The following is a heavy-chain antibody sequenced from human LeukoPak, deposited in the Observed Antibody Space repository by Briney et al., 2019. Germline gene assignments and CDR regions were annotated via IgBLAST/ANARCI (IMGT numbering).Heavy chain of an antibody. V-gene: IGHV3-30*02. CDR1: GFTFSSYG. Sequence: GGSLRLSCAASGFTFSSYGMHWVRQAPGKGLEWVAFIRYDGGNKYYADSVKGRFTISRDNSKNTLYLQMNSLRAEDTAVYYCAKDRSPGWFDPWGQGTLVTVSS. CDR3: AKDRSPGWFDP. J-gene: IGHJ5*02. D-gene: IGHD2-15*01. CDR2: IRYDGGNK.